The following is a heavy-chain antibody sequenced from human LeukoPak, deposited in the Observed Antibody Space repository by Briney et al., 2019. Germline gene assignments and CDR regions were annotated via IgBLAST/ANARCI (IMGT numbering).Heavy chain of an antibody. V-gene: IGHV3-23*01. J-gene: IGHJ6*02. D-gene: IGHD4-17*01. CDR2: ISGSGGRT. Sequence: GGSLRLSCAASGFTFSSYSMNWVRQAPGKGLEWVSTISGSGGRTHFTDSVKGRFTISRDNSKNTLYLQMNSLGAEDTAVYYCAKHQQIYGDSLMDVWGQGTTVTVSS. CDR1: GFTFSSYS. CDR3: AKHQQIYGDSLMDV.